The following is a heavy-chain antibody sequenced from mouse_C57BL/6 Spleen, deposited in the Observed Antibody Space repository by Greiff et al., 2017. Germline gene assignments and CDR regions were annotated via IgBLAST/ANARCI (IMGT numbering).Heavy chain of an antibody. CDR2: INPSSGYT. V-gene: IGHV1-4*01. CDR1: GYTFTSYT. J-gene: IGHJ1*03. Sequence: QVQLQQSGAELVRPGASVKMSCKASGYTFTSYTMHWVKQRPGQGLEWIGYINPSSGYTKYNQKFKDKATLTADKSSSTAYMQLSSLTSEDSAVYYCARKGYWYFDVWGTGTTVTVAS. CDR3: ARKGYWYFDV.